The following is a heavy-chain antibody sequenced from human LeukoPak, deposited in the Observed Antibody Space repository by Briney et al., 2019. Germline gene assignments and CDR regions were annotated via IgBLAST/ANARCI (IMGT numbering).Heavy chain of an antibody. V-gene: IGHV4-39*07. CDR1: GGSISSSSYY. CDR3: ARLGPAAPNWGGWFDP. CDR2: IYTSGST. J-gene: IGHJ5*02. D-gene: IGHD2-2*01. Sequence: PSETLSLTCTVSGGSISSSSYYWGWIRQPPGKGLEWIGRIYTSGSTNYNPSLKSRVTMSVDTSKNQFSLKLSSVTAADTAVYYCARLGPAAPNWGGWFDPWGQGTLVTVSS.